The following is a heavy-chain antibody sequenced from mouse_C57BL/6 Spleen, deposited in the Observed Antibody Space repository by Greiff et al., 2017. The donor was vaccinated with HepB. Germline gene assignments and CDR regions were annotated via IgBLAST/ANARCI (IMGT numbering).Heavy chain of an antibody. CDR1: GYTFTSYW. J-gene: IGHJ4*01. D-gene: IGHD5-5*01. CDR3: ARSLYLRGYAMDY. Sequence: QVQLQQPGAELVKPGASVKMSCKASGYTFTSYWITWVKQRPGQGLEWIGDIYPGSGSTNYNEKFKSKATLTVDTSSSTAYMQLSSLTSEDSAVYYCARSLYLRGYAMDYWGQGTSVTVSS. V-gene: IGHV1-55*01. CDR2: IYPGSGST.